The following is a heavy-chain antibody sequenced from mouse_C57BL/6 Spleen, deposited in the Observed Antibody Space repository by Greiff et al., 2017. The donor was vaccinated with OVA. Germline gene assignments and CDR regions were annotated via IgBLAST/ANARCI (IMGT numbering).Heavy chain of an antibody. CDR3: ARRDYGKGY. J-gene: IGHJ2*01. Sequence: QVQLKQSGAELVKPGASVKMSCKASGYTFTSYWITWVKQRPGQGLEWIGDIYPGSGSTNYNEKFKSKATLTVDTSSSTAYMQLSSLTSEDSAVYYCARRDYGKGYWGQGTTLTVSS. CDR1: GYTFTSYW. D-gene: IGHD1-1*01. V-gene: IGHV1-55*01. CDR2: IYPGSGST.